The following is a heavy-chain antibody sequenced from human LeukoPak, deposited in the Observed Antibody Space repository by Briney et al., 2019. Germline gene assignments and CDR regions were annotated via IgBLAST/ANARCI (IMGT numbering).Heavy chain of an antibody. CDR3: ARVRYGSGWYFDY. D-gene: IGHD6-19*01. J-gene: IGHJ4*02. CDR1: GYSFTTYW. Sequence: GESLKISCKASGYSFTTYWIGWVRQMPGKGPEWMGIIYPDDSNTRYSPSFQGQVTISADKSISTAYLQWSSLKASDTAMYYCARVRYGSGWYFDYWGQGTLVTVSS. CDR2: IYPDDSNT. V-gene: IGHV5-51*01.